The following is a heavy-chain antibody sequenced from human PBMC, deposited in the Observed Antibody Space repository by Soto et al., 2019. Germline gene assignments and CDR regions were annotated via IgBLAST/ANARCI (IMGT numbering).Heavy chain of an antibody. Sequence: QVQLQESGQGLVKPSETLSLTCSVSGASITSAYWNWIRQPPGKGLEWVGYIYYIGSNNYNPSLKSRVTTSLDTSNNRLSLDLRFVTAADTAVYYCARGKNWFDSWGQGTLVTVSS. CDR3: ARGKNWFDS. CDR1: GASITSAY. CDR2: IYYIGSN. V-gene: IGHV4-59*08. J-gene: IGHJ5*02.